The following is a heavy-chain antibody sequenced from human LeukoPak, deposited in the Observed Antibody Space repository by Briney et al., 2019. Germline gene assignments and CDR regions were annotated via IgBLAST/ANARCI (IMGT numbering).Heavy chain of an antibody. CDR2: NSSSSSYI. D-gene: IGHD3-22*01. CDR1: GFTFSSYS. V-gene: IGHV3-21*01. CDR3: ARQEYYYDSSGYYYRRWFDP. J-gene: IGHJ5*02. Sequence: AGGSLRLSCAASGFTFSSYSMNWVRQAPGKGLEWVSSNSSSSSYIYYADSVKGRFTISRDNAKNSLYLQMNSLRAEDTAVYYCARQEYYYDSSGYYYRRWFDPWGQGTLVTVSS.